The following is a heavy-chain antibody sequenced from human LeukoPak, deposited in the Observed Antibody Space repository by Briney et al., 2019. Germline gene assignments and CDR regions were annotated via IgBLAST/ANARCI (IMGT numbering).Heavy chain of an antibody. V-gene: IGHV1-24*01. CDR2: FDPEDGET. CDR3: ARVEKDYGSGSYGGGY. D-gene: IGHD3-10*01. J-gene: IGHJ4*02. CDR1: GYTLTELS. Sequence: ASVEVSCKVSGYTLTELSMHWVRQAPGKGLEWMGGFDPEDGETIYAQKFQGRVTMTEDTSTDTAYMELSSLRSEDTAVYYCARVEKDYGSGSYGGGYWGQGTLVTVSS.